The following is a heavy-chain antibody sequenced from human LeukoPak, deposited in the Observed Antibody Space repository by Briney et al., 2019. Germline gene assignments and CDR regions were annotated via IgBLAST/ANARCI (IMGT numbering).Heavy chain of an antibody. V-gene: IGHV3-11*06. CDR1: GFTFSDYY. J-gene: IGHJ4*02. Sequence: GGSLRLSCAASGFTFSDYYMIWIRQAPGKGLEWVSYISGSSSYTGYADSVKGRFTISRDNAKNSLFLQMNSLRDEDTAVYYCARVGGATAVTMYFEYWGQGTLVTVTS. CDR2: ISGSSSYT. D-gene: IGHD1-26*01. CDR3: ARVGGATAVTMYFEY.